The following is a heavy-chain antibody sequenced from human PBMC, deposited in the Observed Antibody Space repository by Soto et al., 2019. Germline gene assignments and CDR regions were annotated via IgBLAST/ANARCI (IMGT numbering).Heavy chain of an antibody. V-gene: IGHV4-4*07. D-gene: IGHD3-3*01. Sequence: SDTLSLTCTVAGGDINSYDWTWIRKPAGKGLEWIGRIYSSGSTKYNPSLQNRVTMTLDTSKNQFSLRLTTVTAADTAVYYCGRGQRFSVWFDPWGQGTLVTVSS. J-gene: IGHJ5*02. CDR3: GRGQRFSVWFDP. CDR2: IYSSGST. CDR1: GGDINSYD.